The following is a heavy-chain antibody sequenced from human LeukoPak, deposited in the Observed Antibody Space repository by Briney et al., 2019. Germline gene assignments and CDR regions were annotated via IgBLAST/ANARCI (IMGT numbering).Heavy chain of an antibody. CDR1: GYTFTSYD. CDR3: ARDPWATYSDYDSSY. J-gene: IGHJ4*02. D-gene: IGHD5-12*01. V-gene: IGHV1-2*02. CDR2: INPNSGGT. Sequence: GASVKVSCKASGYTFTSYDINWVRQATGQGLEWMGWINPNSGGTKYAQKFQGRVTMTRDTSISTAYMELRRLRSDDTAVYYCARDPWATYSDYDSSYWGQGTLVTVSS.